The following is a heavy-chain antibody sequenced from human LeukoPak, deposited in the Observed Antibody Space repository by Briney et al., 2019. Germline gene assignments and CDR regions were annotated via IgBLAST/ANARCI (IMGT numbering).Heavy chain of an antibody. CDR1: GYTFTSYD. CDR2: MNPNSGNT. V-gene: IGHV1-8*02. J-gene: IGHJ6*03. CDR3: ARGPRGYDSYYMDV. D-gene: IGHD5-12*01. Sequence: GASVKVSCKASGYTFTSYDINWVRQATGQGLEWMGWMNPNSGNTGYAQKFQGRVTITRNTSISTASMELSSLRSEDTAVYYCARGPRGYDSYYMDVWGKGTTVTDSS.